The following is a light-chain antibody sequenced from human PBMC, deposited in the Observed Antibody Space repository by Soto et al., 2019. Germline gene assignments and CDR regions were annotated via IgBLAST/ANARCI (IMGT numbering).Light chain of an antibody. Sequence: EFVLTQSPGTLSLSPGERATLSCRASQTVRNNYLAWYQQKPGQAPRLLIYDASSRATGIPDRFSGGGSGTDFTLTISRREPEDFAVYYCQQYGRSGTLGQGTK. J-gene: IGKJ1*01. V-gene: IGKV3-20*01. CDR3: QQYGRSGT. CDR2: DAS. CDR1: QTVRNNY.